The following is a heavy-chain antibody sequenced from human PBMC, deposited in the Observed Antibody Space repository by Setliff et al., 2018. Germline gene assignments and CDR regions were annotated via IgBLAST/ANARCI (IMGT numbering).Heavy chain of an antibody. V-gene: IGHV1-18*01. Sequence: GASVKVSCKASGYIFTSYGISWVRQAPGQGLEWMGWISSYNGKTNYAQKLQGRVTMTTDTSTRTVYMELTRLTSDDSAIYYCSRSSAPSLVLAADFDYWGQGTPVTVSS. CDR1: GYIFTSYG. J-gene: IGHJ4*02. D-gene: IGHD3-9*01. CDR2: ISSYNGKT. CDR3: SRSSAPSLVLAADFDY.